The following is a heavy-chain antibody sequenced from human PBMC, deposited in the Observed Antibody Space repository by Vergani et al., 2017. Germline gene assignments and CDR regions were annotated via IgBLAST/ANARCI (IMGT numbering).Heavy chain of an antibody. V-gene: IGHV3-48*04. Sequence: EVQLVESGGGLVQPGGSLRLSCAASGFTFSSYSMNWVRQAPGEGLEWVSYISSSSSTIYYADSVKGRFTISRDNAKNSLYLQMNSLRAEDTAVYDCARRQLLWFGEGGMEVWGQGTTVTVSS. J-gene: IGHJ6*02. CDR2: ISSSSSTI. D-gene: IGHD3-10*01. CDR1: GFTFSSYS. CDR3: ARRQLLWFGEGGMEV.